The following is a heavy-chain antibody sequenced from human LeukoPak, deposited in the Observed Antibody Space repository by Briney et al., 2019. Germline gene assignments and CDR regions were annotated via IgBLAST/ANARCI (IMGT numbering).Heavy chain of an antibody. J-gene: IGHJ4*02. D-gene: IGHD3-22*01. CDR1: GYTFTSYY. Sequence: ASVKVSCKASGYTFTSYYIHWVRQAPGQGLEWMGWINPHSGGTNYAQKFQGRVTMTRDTSISTAYMELSRLRSDDTAVYFCARRCDTSSYYTYYFDYWGQGTLVTVSS. CDR3: ARRCDTSSYYTYYFDY. V-gene: IGHV1-2*02. CDR2: INPHSGGT.